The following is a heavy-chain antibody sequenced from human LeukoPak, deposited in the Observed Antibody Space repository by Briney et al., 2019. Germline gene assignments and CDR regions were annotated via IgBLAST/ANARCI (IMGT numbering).Heavy chain of an antibody. J-gene: IGHJ4*02. CDR3: ATLPRRVTRNDY. CDR2: ISSNDGTT. V-gene: IGHV3-11*04. D-gene: IGHD2-21*02. Sequence: PGGSLRLSCAASGFTFSDYYMSWIRQAPGKGLEWVSYISSNDGTTYYADSVKGRFTISRDNAKNSLYLQMNSLRAEDTAVYYCATLPRRVTRNDYWGQGTLVTVSS. CDR1: GFTFSDYY.